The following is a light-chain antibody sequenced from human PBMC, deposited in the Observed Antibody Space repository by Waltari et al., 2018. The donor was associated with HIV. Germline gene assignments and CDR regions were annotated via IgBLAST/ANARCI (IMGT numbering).Light chain of an antibody. CDR1: QSVRSS. J-gene: IGKJ4*01. CDR3: QQRRNWPLT. CDR2: GAS. V-gene: IGKV3-11*01. Sequence: EIVLTQSPETLSLSPGERATLSCWASQSVRSSLAWYQQKPGQPPRLLIYGASNRATGIPARFSGSGSGTDFTLTISSLEPEDFAVYYCQQRRNWPLTFGGGTKVEIK.